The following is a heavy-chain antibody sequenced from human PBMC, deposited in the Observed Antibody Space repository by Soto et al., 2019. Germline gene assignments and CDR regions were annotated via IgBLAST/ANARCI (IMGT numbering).Heavy chain of an antibody. J-gene: IGHJ4*02. D-gene: IGHD2-15*01. CDR1: GFRLSSYA. CDR2: MSYGESKK. V-gene: IGHV3-30*18. Sequence: QVRLVESGGGVVQPGGSLRLSCATSGFRLSSYAMHWVRQAPGKGLEWVALMSYGESKKYYADSVKGRFTISRDTSKNTLVLEMNNLRVEDTAVYYCAKDRRDGDFMHILVVDFWGQGALVTVSS. CDR3: AKDRRDGDFMHILVVDF.